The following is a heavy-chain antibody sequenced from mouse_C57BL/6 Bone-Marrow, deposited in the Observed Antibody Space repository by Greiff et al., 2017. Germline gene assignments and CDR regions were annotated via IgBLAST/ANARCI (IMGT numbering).Heavy chain of an antibody. V-gene: IGHV1-54*01. D-gene: IGHD2-4*01. J-gene: IGHJ3*01. CDR2: INPGSGGT. CDR3: ARAYDYDGGAWFAY. Sequence: VQLQESGAELVRPGTSVKVSCKASGYAFTNYLIEWVKQRPGQGLEWIGVINPGSGGTNYNEKFKGKATLTADKSSSTAYMQLSSLTSEDSAVYFCARAYDYDGGAWFAYWGQGTLVTVSA. CDR1: GYAFTNYL.